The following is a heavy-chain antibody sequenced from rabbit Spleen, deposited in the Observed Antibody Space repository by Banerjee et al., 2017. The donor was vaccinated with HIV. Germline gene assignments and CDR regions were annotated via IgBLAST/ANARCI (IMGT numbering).Heavy chain of an antibody. CDR1: GFDFSAYG. J-gene: IGHJ4*01. CDR2: IDPVFGIA. CDR3: ARDLTDVIGWNFGW. D-gene: IGHD1-1*01. V-gene: IGHV1S21*01. Sequence: EQLVESGGGLVQPGGSLKLSCKASGFDFSAYGMTWVRQAPGKGLEWIGSIDPVFGIANYASWVNGRFTISKTSNTVDLKMTSLTAADTATYFCARDLTDVIGWNFGWWGPGTLVTVS.